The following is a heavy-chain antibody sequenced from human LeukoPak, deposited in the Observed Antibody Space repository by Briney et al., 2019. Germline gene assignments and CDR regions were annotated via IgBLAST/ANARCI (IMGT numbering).Heavy chain of an antibody. V-gene: IGHV4-59*01. Sequence: SETLSLTCTVSGGSISRYYWSWIRQPPGKGLEWIGYIYYSGSTNYNPSLKSRVTISVDTSKNQFSLKLSSVTAADTAVYYCARLPDQDSSGRAYDYWGQGTLVTVSS. CDR1: GGSISRYY. D-gene: IGHD6-19*01. CDR3: ARLPDQDSSGRAYDY. CDR2: IYYSGST. J-gene: IGHJ4*02.